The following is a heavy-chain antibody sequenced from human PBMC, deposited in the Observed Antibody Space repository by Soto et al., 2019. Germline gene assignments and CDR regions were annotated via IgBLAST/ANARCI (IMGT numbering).Heavy chain of an antibody. D-gene: IGHD2-2*01. CDR3: SRVGCSNSKCYTRGMDV. CDR1: GGSISGYY. V-gene: IGHV4-4*07. CDR2: IYSDGTT. Sequence: SETLSLTCTVSGGSISGYYWSWVRQPAGKGLEWVGRIYSDGTTNYSPSLKSRVTMSLDTSKDQFSLHLNSVPAADTAVYYCSRVGCSNSKCYTRGMDVWGQGTTVTVSS. J-gene: IGHJ6*02.